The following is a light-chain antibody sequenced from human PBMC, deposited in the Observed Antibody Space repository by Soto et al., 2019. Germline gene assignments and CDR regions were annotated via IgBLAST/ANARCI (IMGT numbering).Light chain of an antibody. Sequence: EIVMTQSPSTLSVSPGERATLSCRASQSVSNNYLAWYQQKPGQAPRLLIYGASSRATGIPDRFSGSGSGTDFTLTISRLEPEDFAVYYCQQYNNSLWTFGQGTKVDIK. J-gene: IGKJ1*01. V-gene: IGKV3-20*01. CDR2: GAS. CDR3: QQYNNSLWT. CDR1: QSVSNNY.